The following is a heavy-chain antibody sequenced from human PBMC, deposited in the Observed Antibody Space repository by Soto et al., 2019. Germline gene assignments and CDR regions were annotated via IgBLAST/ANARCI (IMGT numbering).Heavy chain of an antibody. V-gene: IGHV3-30-3*01. Sequence: QVQLVESGGGVVQPGRSLRLSCAASGYTFSSCAMHWVRQAPGKGLEWVAVISSDGSNNYYADSVKGRFTISRDNSKNTLYLQMNSLRAEDTALYYCARFKGCSGGSCYAYFDYWGQGTLVTVSS. CDR3: ARFKGCSGGSCYAYFDY. CDR2: ISSDGSNN. D-gene: IGHD2-15*01. CDR1: GYTFSSCA. J-gene: IGHJ4*02.